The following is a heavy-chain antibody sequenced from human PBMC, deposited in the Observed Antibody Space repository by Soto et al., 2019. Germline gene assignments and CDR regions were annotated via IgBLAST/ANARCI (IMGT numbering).Heavy chain of an antibody. CDR3: AIRASYYDSSGYFDY. D-gene: IGHD3-22*01. J-gene: IGHJ4*02. V-gene: IGHV3-74*01. CDR2: INSDGSST. CDR1: GFTFSSYW. Sequence: GGSLILSCAASGFTFSSYWMHWVRQAPGKGLVWVSRINSDGSSTSYADSVKGRFTISRDNAKNTLYLQMNSLRAEDTAVYYCAIRASYYDSSGYFDYWGQGTLVTVSS.